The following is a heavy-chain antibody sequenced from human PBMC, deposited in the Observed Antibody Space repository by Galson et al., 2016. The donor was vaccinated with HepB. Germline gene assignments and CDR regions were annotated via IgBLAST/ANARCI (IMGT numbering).Heavy chain of an antibody. J-gene: IGHJ4*02. Sequence: SETLSLTCSVSVGSISTNGYFWGWIRQPPGKGLEWIGSIFYSGTTYYNPSLRSRVTISVDTSKNQFSLQVTSVTAADTAVYYCARELRGPYGDFVDYWGQGPLVTVSS. V-gene: IGHV4-39*07. CDR2: IFYSGTT. CDR3: ARELRGPYGDFVDY. CDR1: VGSISTNGYF. D-gene: IGHD4-17*01.